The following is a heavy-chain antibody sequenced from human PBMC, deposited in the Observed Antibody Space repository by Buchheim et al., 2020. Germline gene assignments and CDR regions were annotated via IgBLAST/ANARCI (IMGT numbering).Heavy chain of an antibody. CDR1: GFTFSRFD. D-gene: IGHD2-2*02. J-gene: IGHJ4*02. CDR2: ISGGGDKP. Sequence: EVQLVEYGGTLRQPGGSLRLSCGAFGFTFSRFDMSWVRQAPGKGLEWVSDISGGGDKPYYADSVKGRFTISRDNSKNTLYLQMNSLRVEDTAIYYCAKIGFYTDDYWGQGT. CDR3: AKIGFYTDDY. V-gene: IGHV3-23*04.